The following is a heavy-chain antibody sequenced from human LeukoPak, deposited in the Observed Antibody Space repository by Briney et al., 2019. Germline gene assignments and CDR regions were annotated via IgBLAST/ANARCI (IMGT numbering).Heavy chain of an antibody. Sequence: PGGSLRLSCAASGFTFSSYGMHWVRQAPGKGLEWVAVISYDGSNKYYADSVKGRFTISRDNSKNTLYLQMNSLRAEDTAVYSCEKGPAAESLAWFDPWGQGTLVTVSS. D-gene: IGHD1-26*01. J-gene: IGHJ5*02. CDR3: EKGPAAESLAWFDP. CDR2: ISYDGSNK. V-gene: IGHV3-30*18. CDR1: GFTFSSYG.